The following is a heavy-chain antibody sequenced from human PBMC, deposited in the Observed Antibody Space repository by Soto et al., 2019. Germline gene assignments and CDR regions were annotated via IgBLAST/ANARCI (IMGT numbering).Heavy chain of an antibody. V-gene: IGHV4-39*02. D-gene: IGHD6-19*01. CDR3: AIPPPIEVAGPDY. CDR1: GGSISGSPYH. CDR2: IDDSGKV. Sequence: TLSLTCTVSGGSISGSPYHWGWIRQPPGKGLEWIGSIDDSGKVYYNPSLTGRATLLVDTSKNRFSLNLNSVTAADTAVYYCAIPPPIEVAGPDYWGQGTLVTVSS. J-gene: IGHJ4*02.